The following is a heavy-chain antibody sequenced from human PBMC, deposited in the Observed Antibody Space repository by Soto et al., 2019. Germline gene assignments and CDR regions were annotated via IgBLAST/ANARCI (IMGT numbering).Heavy chain of an antibody. Sequence: EVRLLESGGGLVQAGGSLRLSCGASGFTFSNHAMAWVRQAPGKGLEYVSGINDNSGITLYADSVKGRFTISRDNSKNTLYLQMNSLRVEDTALYFCAKMASFGDPPGGDYWGQGTLVTVSS. V-gene: IGHV3-23*01. CDR2: INDNSGIT. CDR3: AKMASFGDPPGGDY. D-gene: IGHD3-10*01. CDR1: GFTFSNHA. J-gene: IGHJ4*02.